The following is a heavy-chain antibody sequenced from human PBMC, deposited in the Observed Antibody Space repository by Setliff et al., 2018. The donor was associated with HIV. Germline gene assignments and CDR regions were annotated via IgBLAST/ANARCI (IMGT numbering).Heavy chain of an antibody. Sequence: SETLSLTCTVSGGSSPSSTYYWDWIRQPPGKGLEWIGSIFYSGSTYYNPSVKSRVTISIDTSKNQFSLRLSSVTAADTAVYYCARDHKYYYDSSGLDYWGQGTLVTVSS. CDR1: GGSSPSSTYY. J-gene: IGHJ4*02. D-gene: IGHD3-22*01. V-gene: IGHV4-39*07. CDR2: IFYSGST. CDR3: ARDHKYYYDSSGLDY.